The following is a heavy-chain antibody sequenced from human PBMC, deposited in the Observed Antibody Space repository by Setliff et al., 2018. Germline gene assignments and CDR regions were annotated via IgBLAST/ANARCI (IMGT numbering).Heavy chain of an antibody. Sequence: SETLSLTCTVSGGSVSGYYWSWIRQPPGKGLEWIGYIYDSGITNYNPSLKSRVTISVDTSKNQFSLKVSSVTAADTAVYYCARSFSRREKFLLDYWGQGALVTVSS. V-gene: IGHV4-59*02. CDR2: IYDSGIT. CDR1: GGSVSGYY. J-gene: IGHJ4*02. CDR3: ARSFSRREKFLLDY.